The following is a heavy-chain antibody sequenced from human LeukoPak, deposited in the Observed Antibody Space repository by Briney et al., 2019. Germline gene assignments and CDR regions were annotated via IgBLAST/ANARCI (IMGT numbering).Heavy chain of an antibody. CDR3: SRSLNY. CDR2: IKPDGSDK. Sequence: GGSLRLSCAAFGFSFSSSWMDWVRQAPGKGLEWVANIKPDGSDKSYVDSVKGRFTISRDDAKDSLYLEMDSLRVEDTALYYCSRSLNYWGQGALVTVSS. CDR1: GFSFSSSW. V-gene: IGHV3-7*01. J-gene: IGHJ4*02.